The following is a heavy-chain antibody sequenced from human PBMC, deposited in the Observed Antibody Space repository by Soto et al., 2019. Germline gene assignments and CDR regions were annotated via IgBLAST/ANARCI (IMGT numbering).Heavy chain of an antibody. Sequence: ASVKVSCKASGYTFTGYYMHWVRQAPGQGLEWMGWINPNSGGTNYAQKFQGRVTMTRDTSSSTAYMELSRLRSDDTAVYYCARDFEKTYCSGGSCLAATGYWGQGTLVTVSS. CDR3: ARDFEKTYCSGGSCLAATGY. CDR2: INPNSGGT. D-gene: IGHD2-15*01. V-gene: IGHV1-2*02. CDR1: GYTFTGYY. J-gene: IGHJ4*02.